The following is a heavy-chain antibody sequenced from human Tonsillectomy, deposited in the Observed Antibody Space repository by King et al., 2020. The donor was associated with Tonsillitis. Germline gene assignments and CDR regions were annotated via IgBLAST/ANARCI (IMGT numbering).Heavy chain of an antibody. D-gene: IGHD2-21*02. CDR2: INADKGNT. CDR1: GYPSTTYA. Sequence: QLVQSGAEVKKPGASVRVSCKASGYPSTTYAVHWVRQAPGQGLEWMGWINADKGNTGYSQNFQGRITFTRDTSATTAYMELSSLRSEDTAVYYCATGRAGCGGDCFLFDYWGQGPLVTLSS. CDR3: ATGRAGCGGDCFLFDY. J-gene: IGHJ4*02. V-gene: IGHV1-3*01.